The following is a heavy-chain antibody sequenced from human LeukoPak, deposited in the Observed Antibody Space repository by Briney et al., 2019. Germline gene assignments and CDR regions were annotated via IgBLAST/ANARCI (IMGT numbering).Heavy chain of an antibody. D-gene: IGHD3-22*01. Sequence: PGGSLRLSCAASGFTFDDYAMHWVRQAPGKGLERVSGISWNSGSIGYADSVKGRFTISRDNAKNSLYLQMNSLRAEDTALYYCAKDFGYYDSSGYFNYWGQGTLVTVSS. V-gene: IGHV3-9*01. CDR2: ISWNSGSI. CDR3: AKDFGYYDSSGYFNY. J-gene: IGHJ4*02. CDR1: GFTFDDYA.